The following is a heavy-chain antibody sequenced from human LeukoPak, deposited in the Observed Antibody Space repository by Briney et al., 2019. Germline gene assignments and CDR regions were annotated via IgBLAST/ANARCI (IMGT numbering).Heavy chain of an antibody. D-gene: IGHD2-15*01. V-gene: IGHV1-69*01. J-gene: IGHJ4*02. CDR3: ARYCSGGSCYLGNVFDY. Sequence: SVKVSCKASGGTFSSYAISWVGQAPGQGLEWMGGIIPIFGTANYAQKFQGRVTITADESTSTAYMELSSLRSEDTAVYYCARYCSGGSCYLGNVFDYWGQGTLVTVSS. CDR2: IIPIFGTA. CDR1: GGTFSSYA.